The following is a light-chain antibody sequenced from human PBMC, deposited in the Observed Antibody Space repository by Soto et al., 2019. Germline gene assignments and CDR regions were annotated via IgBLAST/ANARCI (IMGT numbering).Light chain of an antibody. CDR3: ASYTNSITYV. CDR1: NSVVGGYNY. J-gene: IGLJ1*01. V-gene: IGLV2-14*03. CDR2: DVS. Sequence: QSVLTQPASVSGSPGQSITISCTGTNSVVGGYNYVSWYQQHPGKAPKLLIYDVSSRPSELSNRFSGSKSGNTASLIISGLQAEDEADYYCASYTNSITYVFGSGTKGTVL.